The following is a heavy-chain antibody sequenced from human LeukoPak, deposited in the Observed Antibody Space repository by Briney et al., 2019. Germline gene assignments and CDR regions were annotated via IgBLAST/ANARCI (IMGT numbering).Heavy chain of an antibody. V-gene: IGHV1-69*13. CDR3: ARVFCSSTSCYGTFDY. Sequence: SVKVSCKASGGTFSSYAIGWVRQAPGQGLEWMGGIIPILGTANYAQKFQGRVTITADESTSTAYMELSSLRSEDTAVYYCARVFCSSTSCYGTFDYWGQGTLVTVS. J-gene: IGHJ4*02. D-gene: IGHD2-2*01. CDR1: GGTFSSYA. CDR2: IIPILGTA.